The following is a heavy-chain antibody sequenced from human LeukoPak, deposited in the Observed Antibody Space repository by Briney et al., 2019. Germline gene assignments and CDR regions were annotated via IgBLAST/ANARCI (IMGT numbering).Heavy chain of an antibody. Sequence: GGSLRLSCAASGFTFSSYALNWVRQAPGKGLEWVSGIGYTGDSTFYADSVKGRFTVSRDSSKNTLFLHMNSLRAEDTALYYCAKSPTVDAAFDIWGQGTMVTVSS. CDR2: IGYTGDST. CDR1: GFTFSSYA. CDR3: AKSPTVDAAFDI. J-gene: IGHJ3*02. D-gene: IGHD4-23*01. V-gene: IGHV3-23*01.